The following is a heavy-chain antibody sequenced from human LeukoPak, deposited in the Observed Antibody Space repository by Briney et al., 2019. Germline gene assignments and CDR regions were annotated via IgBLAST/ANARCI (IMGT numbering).Heavy chain of an antibody. J-gene: IGHJ4*02. V-gene: IGHV3-21*01. CDR2: ISGSSSYI. CDR3: AKSRMGSGSPGEYFDY. CDR1: GFTFSSYS. Sequence: PGGSLRLSCAASGFTFSSYSMNWVRQAPGKGLEWVSSISGSSSYIYYADSVKGRFTISRDNAKNSLYLQMNSLRAEDTAVYYCAKSRMGSGSPGEYFDYWGQGTLVTVSS. D-gene: IGHD3-10*01.